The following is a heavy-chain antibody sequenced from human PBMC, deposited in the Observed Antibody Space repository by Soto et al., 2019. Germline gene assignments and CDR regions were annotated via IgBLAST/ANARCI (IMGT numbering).Heavy chain of an antibody. Sequence: ASVKVSCKASGYAFTSYAMHWVRQAPGQRLEWMGWINAGNGNTKYSQKFQGRVTITRDTSTSTAYMELSSLRSEDTAVYYCARERGGSEQWLPYGNGMDVWGQGTTVTVSS. J-gene: IGHJ6*02. CDR1: GYAFTSYA. CDR3: ARERGGSEQWLPYGNGMDV. V-gene: IGHV1-3*01. D-gene: IGHD6-19*01. CDR2: INAGNGNT.